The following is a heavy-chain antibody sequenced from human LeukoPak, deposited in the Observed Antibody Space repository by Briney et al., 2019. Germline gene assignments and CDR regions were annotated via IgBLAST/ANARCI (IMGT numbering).Heavy chain of an antibody. Sequence: PGGSLRLSCAASGFTFSSYWMHWVRPAPGKGLVWVSRINSDGSSTSYADSVKGRFTISRDNAKNTLYLQMNRLRAEDTAVYYCARRGYSYGYGYWGQGTLVTVTS. CDR2: INSDGSST. V-gene: IGHV3-74*01. CDR3: ARRGYSYGYGY. D-gene: IGHD5-18*01. J-gene: IGHJ4*02. CDR1: GFTFSSYW.